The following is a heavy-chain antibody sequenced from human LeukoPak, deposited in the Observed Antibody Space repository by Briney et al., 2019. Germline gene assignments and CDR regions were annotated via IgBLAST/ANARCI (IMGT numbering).Heavy chain of an antibody. CDR2: ISDIGSI. D-gene: IGHD2-2*01. J-gene: IGHJ5*02. Sequence: SETLSLTCTVSGGSISSYYWSWIRQPPGKGLEWIAYISDIGSINYNPSLKSRVTISLDTSKNQFSLKLSSVTAADTAVYYCARGDIVVVPAASSSSHWFDPWGQGTLVTVSS. CDR1: GGSISSYY. CDR3: ARGDIVVVPAASSSSHWFDP. V-gene: IGHV4-59*12.